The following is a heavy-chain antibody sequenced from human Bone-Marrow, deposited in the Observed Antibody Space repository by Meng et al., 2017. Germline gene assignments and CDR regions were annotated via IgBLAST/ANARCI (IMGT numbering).Heavy chain of an antibody. Sequence: LRVISASELDTPWPSVKVACKASGYTFTDTALTWRPEAPGKGLEWQVWIYANPGNPTYAQGFTRRFVFSLDTSVSTAYLQISSLKADDTAVYYCTRDGYSDCSSTSCFDYWGQGTLVTVSS. D-gene: IGHD2-2*01. CDR2: IYANPGNP. J-gene: IGHJ4*02. CDR3: TRDGYSDCSSTSCFDY. CDR1: GYTFTDTA. V-gene: IGHV7-4-1*02.